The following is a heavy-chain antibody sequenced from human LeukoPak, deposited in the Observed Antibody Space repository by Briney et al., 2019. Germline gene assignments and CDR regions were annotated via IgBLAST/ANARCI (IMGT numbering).Heavy chain of an antibody. CDR3: ARRRARSTFDY. Sequence: KSSETLSLTCAVYGGSFSGYYWSWIRQPPGKGLEWIGEINHSGSTNYNPSLKSRVTISVDTSKNQFSLKLSSVTAADTAVYYCARRRARSTFDYWGQGTLVTVSS. CDR1: GGSFSGYY. D-gene: IGHD2-2*01. J-gene: IGHJ4*02. CDR2: INHSGST. V-gene: IGHV4-34*01.